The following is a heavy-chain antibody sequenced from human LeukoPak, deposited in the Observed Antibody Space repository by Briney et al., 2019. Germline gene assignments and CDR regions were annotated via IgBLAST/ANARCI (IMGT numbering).Heavy chain of an antibody. CDR1: GFTFSSYA. CDR2: ISGSGGST. D-gene: IGHD6-13*01. V-gene: IGHV3-23*01. CDR3: AKDHGRPGIAAAADY. Sequence: HTGGSLRLSCAASGFTFSSYAVSWVRQAPGKGLEWVSAISGSGGSTYYADSVKGRFTISRDNSKNTLYLQMNSLRAEDTAVYYCAKDHGRPGIAAAADYWGQGTLVTVSS. J-gene: IGHJ4*02.